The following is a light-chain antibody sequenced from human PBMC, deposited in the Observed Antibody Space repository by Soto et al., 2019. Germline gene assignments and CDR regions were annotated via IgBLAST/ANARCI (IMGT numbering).Light chain of an antibody. CDR3: SSYSSSATPYV. V-gene: IGLV2-14*01. CDR1: SSDIGPYNY. Sequence: SALTQPASVSGSPGQSITISCIGTSSDIGPYNYVSWYQQHPDKAPKLTLYEVTNRPSGASDRFSGSKSGNAAFLTISGLQAEDEADYYCSSYSSSATPYVFGTGTKVTVL. CDR2: EVT. J-gene: IGLJ1*01.